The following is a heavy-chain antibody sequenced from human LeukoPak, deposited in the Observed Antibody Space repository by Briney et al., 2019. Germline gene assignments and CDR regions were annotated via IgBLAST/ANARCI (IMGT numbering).Heavy chain of an antibody. CDR2: IIPIFGTA. J-gene: IGHJ4*02. Sequence: SVKVSCKASGGTFSSYVISWVRQAPGQGLEWMGGIIPIFGTANYAQKFQGRVTMTTDTSTSTAYMELRSLRSDDTAVYYCAREITMIAMYYFDYWGQGTLVTVSS. CDR3: AREITMIAMYYFDY. D-gene: IGHD3-22*01. V-gene: IGHV1-69*05. CDR1: GGTFSSYV.